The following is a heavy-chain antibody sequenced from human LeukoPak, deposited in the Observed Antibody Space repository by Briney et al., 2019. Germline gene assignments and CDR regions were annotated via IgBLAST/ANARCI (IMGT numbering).Heavy chain of an antibody. V-gene: IGHV3-48*02. CDR1: GFTFRTYS. D-gene: IGHD2-15*01. J-gene: IGHJ4*02. CDR2: VSSSITTV. CDR3: ARGCSPGTCSPFDY. Sequence: PGGPLRLSCAASGFTFRTYSMNWLRQAPGKGLHWVSYVSSSITTVYYADSVRCRFTISRDNAKNSLYLQMNSLRDEDTAVYYCARGCSPGTCSPFDYWGQGTLVTVSS.